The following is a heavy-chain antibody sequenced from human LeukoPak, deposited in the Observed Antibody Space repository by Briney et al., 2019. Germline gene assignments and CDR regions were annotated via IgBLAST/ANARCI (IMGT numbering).Heavy chain of an antibody. CDR2: IIPIFGTA. CDR1: GGTFSSYA. CDR3: ASKSDYGGNSFGY. D-gene: IGHD4-23*01. J-gene: IGHJ4*02. V-gene: IGHV1-69*05. Sequence: SVRVSCKASGGTFSSYAISWVRQAPGQGLEWMGGIIPIFGTANYAQKFQGRVTITTDESTSTAYMELSSLRSEDTAVYYCASKSDYGGNSFGYWGQGTLVTVSS.